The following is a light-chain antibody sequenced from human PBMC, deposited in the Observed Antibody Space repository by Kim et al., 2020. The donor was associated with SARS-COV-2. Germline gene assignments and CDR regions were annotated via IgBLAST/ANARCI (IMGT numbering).Light chain of an antibody. CDR1: SSDVGAYNF. CDR2: DVN. J-gene: IGLJ2*01. CDR3: CSYAGNYVVI. Sequence: QSALTQPRSVSGSPGQSVTISCSGTSSDVGAYNFVSWYQQHPGKAPKLMIYDVNEWPSGVPDRFSGSKSGNTASLTISGLQAEDEADYYCCSYAGNYVVIFGGGTQLTVL. V-gene: IGLV2-11*01.